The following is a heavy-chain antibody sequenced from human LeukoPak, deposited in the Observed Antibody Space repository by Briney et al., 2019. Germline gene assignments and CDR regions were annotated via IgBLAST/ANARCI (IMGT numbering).Heavy chain of an antibody. CDR1: GFTFSSYE. Sequence: GGSLRLSCAASGFTFSSYEMNWVRQAPGKGLEWLSYISSSGGALYYADSVKGRFTISRDNAKNSLYLQMNSLRAEDTAVYYCAGGGLGITFYFDSWGQGILVTVSS. D-gene: IGHD7-27*01. V-gene: IGHV3-48*03. J-gene: IGHJ4*02. CDR3: AGGGLGITFYFDS. CDR2: ISSSGGAL.